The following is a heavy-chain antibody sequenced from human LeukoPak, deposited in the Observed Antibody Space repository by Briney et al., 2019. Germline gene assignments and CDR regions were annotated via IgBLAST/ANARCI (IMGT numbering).Heavy chain of an antibody. J-gene: IGHJ6*02. CDR1: GYTFTGYY. D-gene: IGHD4-17*01. V-gene: IGHV1-2*02. CDR2: INPNSGGT. CDR3: ARDRLTKLAKPYYYGMDV. Sequence: ASVKVSCKASGYTFTGYYMHWVRQAPGQGLEWMGWINPNSGGTNYAQKFQDRVTMTRDTSISTAYMELSRLRSDDTAVYYCARDRLTKLAKPYYYGMDVWGQGTTVTVSS.